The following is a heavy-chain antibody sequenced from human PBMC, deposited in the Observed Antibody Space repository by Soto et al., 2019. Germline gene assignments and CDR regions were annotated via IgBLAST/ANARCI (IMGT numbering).Heavy chain of an antibody. Sequence: EVQLLESGGGLVQPGGSLRLSCVGSGFTFINYAMNWVRQTPGKGLEWVSGISGGGDRTFDADSVKGRFTISRDNSKNTVNLLMISLRADDTAVYYCARKVLGSTSRPEWWYFDLWGRGTLVTVSS. V-gene: IGHV3-23*01. CDR3: ARKVLGSTSRPEWWYFDL. CDR1: GFTFINYA. J-gene: IGHJ2*01. D-gene: IGHD2-2*01. CDR2: ISGGGDRT.